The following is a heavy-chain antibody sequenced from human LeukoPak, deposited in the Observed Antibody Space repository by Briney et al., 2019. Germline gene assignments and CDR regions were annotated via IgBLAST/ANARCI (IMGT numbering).Heavy chain of an antibody. CDR1: GYTFTSYD. V-gene: IGHV1-8*03. J-gene: IGHJ3*02. Sequence: ASVKVSCKASGYTFTSYDINWVRQATGQGLEWMGWMNPNSGNTGYAQKFQGRVTITRNTSISTAYMELSSLRSEDTAVYYCARREYYYDSSGYYLAPFDAFDIWGQGTMVTVSS. CDR3: ARREYYYDSSGYYLAPFDAFDI. D-gene: IGHD3-22*01. CDR2: MNPNSGNT.